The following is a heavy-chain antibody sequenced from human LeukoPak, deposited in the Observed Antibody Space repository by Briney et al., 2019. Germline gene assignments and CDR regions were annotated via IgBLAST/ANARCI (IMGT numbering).Heavy chain of an antibody. CDR3: ARGPTRRKGDYVVY. J-gene: IGHJ4*02. Sequence: GASVKVSCKASGYTFTSYDINWVRQATGQGLEWMGWMNPNSGNTGYAQKFQGRVTMTRNTAISTAYIELSSLRSEDTAVYYCARGPTRRKGDYVVYWGQGTLVTVSS. CDR2: MNPNSGNT. CDR1: GYTFTSYD. V-gene: IGHV1-8*01.